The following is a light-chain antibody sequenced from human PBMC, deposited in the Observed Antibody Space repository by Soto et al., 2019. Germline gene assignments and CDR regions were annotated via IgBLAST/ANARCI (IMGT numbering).Light chain of an antibody. CDR3: QQYNDNWT. CDR2: KAS. V-gene: IGKV1-5*03. CDR1: QSVSRW. Sequence: DIQMTQSPSTLSASVGDRVTISCRASQSVSRWLAWYQQKPGKAPKLLIYKASTLESGVPSRFSGSGSGTEFTLAICSLQHDDSATYYCQQYNDNWTFGQGTKVEIK. J-gene: IGKJ1*01.